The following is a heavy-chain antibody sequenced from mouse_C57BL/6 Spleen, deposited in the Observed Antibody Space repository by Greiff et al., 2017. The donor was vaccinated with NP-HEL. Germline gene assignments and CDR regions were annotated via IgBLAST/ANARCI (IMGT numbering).Heavy chain of an antibody. J-gene: IGHJ1*03. CDR1: GFTFSSYA. V-gene: IGHV5-4*01. Sequence: DVHLVESGGGLVKPGGSLKLSCAASGFTFSSYAMSWVRQTPEKRLEWVATISDGGSYTSYPYNVKGRFTISRDNAKNNLYLQMSHLKAEDTAMYYCARALYGSSPYWYFDVWGKGTTVTVSS. CDR2: ISDGGSYT. CDR3: ARALYGSSPYWYFDV. D-gene: IGHD1-1*01.